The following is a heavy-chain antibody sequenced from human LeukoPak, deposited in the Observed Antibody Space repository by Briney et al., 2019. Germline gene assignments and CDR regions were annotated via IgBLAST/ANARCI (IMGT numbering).Heavy chain of an antibody. Sequence: SETLSLTCTVSGGSISSGGYYWSWIRQPPGKGLEWIGYIYHSGSTYYNPSLKSRVTISVDRSKNQFSLKLSSVTAADTAVYYCARAPIAARQMDVWGKGTTVTVSS. CDR2: IYHSGST. D-gene: IGHD6-6*01. CDR3: ARAPIAARQMDV. CDR1: GGSISSGGYY. J-gene: IGHJ6*04. V-gene: IGHV4-30-2*01.